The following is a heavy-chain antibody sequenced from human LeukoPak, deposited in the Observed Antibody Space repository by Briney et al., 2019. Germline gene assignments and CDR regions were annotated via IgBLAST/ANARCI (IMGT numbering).Heavy chain of an antibody. CDR2: IRYDGSNK. V-gene: IGHV3-33*01. CDR1: GFTFSSYG. CDR3: ARDAYGGNPPFDY. Sequence: PGGSLRLSCAASGFTFSSYGMHWVRQAPGKGLEWVAVIRYDGSNKYYADSVKGRFTISRDNSKNTLYLQMNSLRAEDTAVYYCARDAYGGNPPFDYWGQGTLVTVSS. D-gene: IGHD4-17*01. J-gene: IGHJ4*02.